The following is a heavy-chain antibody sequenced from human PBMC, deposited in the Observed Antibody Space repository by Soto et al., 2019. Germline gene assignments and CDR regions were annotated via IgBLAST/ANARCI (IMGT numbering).Heavy chain of an antibody. D-gene: IGHD1-1*01. CDR3: AKDLDPIGPTYGMDV. CDR2: ISGSGGST. V-gene: IGHV3-23*01. J-gene: IGHJ6*02. Sequence: GGSLRLSCAASGFTFSSYAMSWVRQAPGKGLEWVSAISGSGGSTYYADSVKGRFTISRDNYKNTLYRQMNSLSAEDRAVYYCAKDLDPIGPTYGMDVWGQGTSVTVSS. CDR1: GFTFSSYA.